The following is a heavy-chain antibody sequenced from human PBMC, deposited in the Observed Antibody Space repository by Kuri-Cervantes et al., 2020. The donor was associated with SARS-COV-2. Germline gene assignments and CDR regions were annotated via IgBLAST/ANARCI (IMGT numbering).Heavy chain of an antibody. CDR1: GFIFSNYG. V-gene: IGHV3-30*18. J-gene: IGHJ4*02. Sequence: GESLKISCAASGFIFSNYGMNWVRQSPGKGLEWVAFTSYDGSNAYYADSVRGRFTVSRDNSKNTLSLQMNGLRAEDTAVYYCAKDIGTRSTNFVTYDYWGQGDLVTVSS. D-gene: IGHD2/OR15-2a*01. CDR3: AKDIGTRSTNFVTYDY. CDR2: TSYDGSNA.